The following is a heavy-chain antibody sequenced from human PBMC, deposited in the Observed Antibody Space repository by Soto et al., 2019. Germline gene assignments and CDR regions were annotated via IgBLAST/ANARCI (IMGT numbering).Heavy chain of an antibody. Sequence: GGSLRLSCAASGFTFSSYAMSWVRQAPGKGLEWVSAISGSGGSTYYADSVKGWFTTSRDNSKNTLYLQMNSLRAEDTAVYYCAKERDYDILTGLTDYWGQGTLVTVSS. CDR3: AKERDYDILTGLTDY. CDR1: GFTFSSYA. V-gene: IGHV3-23*01. J-gene: IGHJ4*02. D-gene: IGHD3-9*01. CDR2: ISGSGGST.